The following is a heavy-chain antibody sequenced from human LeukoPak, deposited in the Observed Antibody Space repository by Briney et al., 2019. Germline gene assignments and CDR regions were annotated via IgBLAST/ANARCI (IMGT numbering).Heavy chain of an antibody. D-gene: IGHD2-2*01. CDR3: ARESGMGYCSSTSCSAFDY. CDR2: IWYDGSNK. CDR1: GFTFSSYG. J-gene: IGHJ4*02. Sequence: GGSLRLSCAASGFTFSSYGMHWVRQAPGKGLEWVAVIWYDGSNKYYADSVKGRFTISRDNTKNTLYLQMNSLRDEDTAVYYCARESGMGYCSSTSCSAFDYWGQGTLVTVSS. V-gene: IGHV3-33*01.